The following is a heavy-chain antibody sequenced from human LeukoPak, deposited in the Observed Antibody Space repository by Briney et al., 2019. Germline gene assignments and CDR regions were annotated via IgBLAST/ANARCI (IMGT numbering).Heavy chain of an antibody. CDR3: ARAPARIAAAGY. CDR1: GGSFSGYY. D-gene: IGHD6-13*01. J-gene: IGHJ4*02. V-gene: IGHV4-34*01. Sequence: PSETLSLTCAVSGGSFSGYYWSWIRQPPGKGLEWIGEINHSGSTNYNPSLKSRVTISADTSKNQFSLKLSSVTAADTAVYYCARAPARIAAAGYWGQGTLVTVSS. CDR2: INHSGST.